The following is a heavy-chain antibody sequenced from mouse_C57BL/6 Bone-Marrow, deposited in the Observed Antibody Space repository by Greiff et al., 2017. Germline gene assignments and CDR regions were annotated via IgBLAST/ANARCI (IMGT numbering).Heavy chain of an antibody. D-gene: IGHD1-1*02. Sequence: VQLQQPGAELVMPGASVKLSCKASGYTFTSYWMHWVKQRPGQGLEWIGEIDPSDSYTIYNQKFKGKSTLTVDKSSSTAYMQLRSLTSEDSAVYYCARALTMAMGYWGQGTSVTVSS. CDR3: ARALTMAMGY. J-gene: IGHJ4*01. CDR2: IDPSDSYT. V-gene: IGHV1-69*01. CDR1: GYTFTSYW.